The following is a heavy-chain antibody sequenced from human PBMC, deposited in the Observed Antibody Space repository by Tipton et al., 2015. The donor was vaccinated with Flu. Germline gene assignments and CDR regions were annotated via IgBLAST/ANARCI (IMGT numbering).Heavy chain of an antibody. CDR2: IYYSGST. J-gene: IGHJ4*02. V-gene: IGHV4-39*07. CDR3: ARLRARGDSGYDLDY. CDR1: GGSISSSSYY. Sequence: TLSLTCTVSGGSISSSSYYWGWIRQPPGKGLEWIGSIYYSGSTYYNPSLKSRVTISVDTSKNQFSLKLSSVTAADTAVYYCARLRARGDSGYDLDYWGQGTLVTVSS. D-gene: IGHD5-12*01.